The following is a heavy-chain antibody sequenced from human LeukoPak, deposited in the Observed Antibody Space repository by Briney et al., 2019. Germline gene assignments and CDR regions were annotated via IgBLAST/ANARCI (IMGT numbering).Heavy chain of an antibody. V-gene: IGHV3-21*01. CDR3: ASGSYCSSTSCL. D-gene: IGHD2-2*01. CDR1: GFTFSSYS. CDR2: ISSSSSYI. J-gene: IGHJ4*02. Sequence: PGGSLRLSCAASGFTFSSYSMNWVRQAPGKGLEWVSSISSSSSYIYYADSVKGRFTISRDNAKNSLYLQMNSLRAEDTAVYYCASGSYCSSTSCLWGPGTLVTVSS.